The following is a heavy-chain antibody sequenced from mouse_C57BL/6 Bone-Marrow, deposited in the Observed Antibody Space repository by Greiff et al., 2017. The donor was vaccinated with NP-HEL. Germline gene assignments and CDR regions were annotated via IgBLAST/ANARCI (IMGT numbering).Heavy chain of an antibody. CDR1: GYTFTSYW. CDR2: IHPSGGDT. Sequence: QVQLQQPGAELVKPGASVKVSCKASGYTFTSYWMHWVKQRPGQGLEWIGRIHPSGGDTNYNQKFKGKATLTVDKSSSTAYMQLSSLTSEDSAVYYCAILIYDDYGDAMDYWGQGTSVTVSS. V-gene: IGHV1-74*01. J-gene: IGHJ4*01. D-gene: IGHD2-4*01. CDR3: AILIYDDYGDAMDY.